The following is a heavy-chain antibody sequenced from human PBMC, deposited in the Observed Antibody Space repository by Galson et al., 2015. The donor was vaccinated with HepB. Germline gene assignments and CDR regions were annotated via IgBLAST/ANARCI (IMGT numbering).Heavy chain of an antibody. CDR1: GDSVSSNSAA. CDR2: TYYRSKWYN. V-gene: IGHV6-1*01. J-gene: IGHJ2*01. Sequence: CAISGDSVSSNSAAWNWIRQSPSRGLEWLGRTYYRSKWYNDYAVSVKSRITINPDTSKNQFSLQLNSVTPEDTAVYYCARAPVTKLYWYFDLWGRGTLVTVSS. D-gene: IGHD4-11*01. CDR3: ARAPVTKLYWYFDL.